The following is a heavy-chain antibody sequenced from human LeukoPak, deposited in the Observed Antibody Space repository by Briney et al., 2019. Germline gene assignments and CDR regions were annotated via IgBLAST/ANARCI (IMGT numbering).Heavy chain of an antibody. CDR2: INPSGGGT. J-gene: IGHJ3*02. V-gene: IGHV1-46*01. Sequence: RASLKLSCTASGDTFTSYYMHWVRQAPGQGLEWMGIINPSGGGTSYEQTYQGRVTMTRDMATSKVYMELSNLRSEDTAGYYCARGRHYYGSSVYYDEGDGFFIWGQGAMVTVSS. D-gene: IGHD3-22*01. CDR1: GDTFTSYY. CDR3: ARGRHYYGSSVYYDEGDGFFI.